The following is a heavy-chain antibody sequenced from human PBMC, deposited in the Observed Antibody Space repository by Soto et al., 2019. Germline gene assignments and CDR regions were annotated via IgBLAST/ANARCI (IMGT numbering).Heavy chain of an antibody. CDR3: ARDADASGWYHYGMDV. Sequence: GGSLRLSCAASGFSLSSYWMNWVRQAPGKGLEWVANIKQDGSEKYYVDSVKGRFFIYRDNAKNSLYLQMNSLRAEDTAVYYCARDADASGWYHYGMDVWGQGTVVTVSS. D-gene: IGHD6-19*01. V-gene: IGHV3-7*01. CDR1: GFSLSSYW. J-gene: IGHJ6*02. CDR2: IKQDGSEK.